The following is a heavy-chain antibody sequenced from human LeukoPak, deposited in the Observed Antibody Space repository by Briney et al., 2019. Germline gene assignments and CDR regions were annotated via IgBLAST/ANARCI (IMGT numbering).Heavy chain of an antibody. V-gene: IGHV3-20*04. D-gene: IGHD2-2*01. Sequence: GGSLRLSCAASGFTFDDYGMSWVRQAPGKGLEWVSGINWNGGGTGYGDSVKGRFTISRDNAKKFLYLQMNSLRAEDTALYYCARESCSSNSCGMDVWGQGTTVTVSS. J-gene: IGHJ6*02. CDR1: GFTFDDYG. CDR2: INWNGGGT. CDR3: ARESCSSNSCGMDV.